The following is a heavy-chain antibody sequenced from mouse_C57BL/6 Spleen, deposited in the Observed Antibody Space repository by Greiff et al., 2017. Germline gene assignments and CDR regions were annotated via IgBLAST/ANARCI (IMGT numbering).Heavy chain of an antibody. Sequence: QVQLQQPGAELVKPGASVKMSCKASGYTFTSYWITWVKQRPGQGLEWIGDIYPGSGSTNYNEKFKSKATLTVDTSSSTAYMQLSSLTSEDSAVYYCARFITTVVDFDYWGQGTTLTVSS. CDR3: ARFITTVVDFDY. CDR1: GYTFTSYW. V-gene: IGHV1-55*01. D-gene: IGHD1-1*01. J-gene: IGHJ2*01. CDR2: IYPGSGST.